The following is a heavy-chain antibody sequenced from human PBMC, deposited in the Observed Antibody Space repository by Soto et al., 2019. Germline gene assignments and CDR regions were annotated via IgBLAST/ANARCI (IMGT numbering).Heavy chain of an antibody. CDR1: GFSLSTSGMC. Sequence: SGPTLVNPTQTLTLTCTFSGFSLSTSGMCVSWIRQPPGKALEWLALIDWDDDKYYSTSLKTRLTISKDTSKNQVVLTMTNMDPVDTATYYCARLFYYYDSSGHRGSDYWGQGTLVTVSS. CDR2: IDWDDDK. D-gene: IGHD3-22*01. CDR3: ARLFYYYDSSGHRGSDY. J-gene: IGHJ4*02. V-gene: IGHV2-70*01.